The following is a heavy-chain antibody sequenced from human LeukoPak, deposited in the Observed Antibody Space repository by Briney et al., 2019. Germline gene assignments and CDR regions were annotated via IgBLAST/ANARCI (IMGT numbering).Heavy chain of an antibody. CDR3: ARAGGVYTSVDYYYGMDV. CDR2: IIPIFGTA. J-gene: IGHJ6*02. D-gene: IGHD2-8*02. CDR1: GGTFSSYA. V-gene: IGHV1-69*13. Sequence: SVKVSCKASGGTFSSYAISWVRQAPGQGLEWVGGIIPIFGTANYAQKFQGRVTITADESTSTAYMELSSLRSEDTAVYYCARAGGVYTSVDYYYGMDVWGQGTTVTVSS.